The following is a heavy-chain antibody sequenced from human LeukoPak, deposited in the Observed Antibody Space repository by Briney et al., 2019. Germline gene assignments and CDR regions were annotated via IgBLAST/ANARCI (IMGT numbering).Heavy chain of an antibody. CDR1: GYTFTSYD. D-gene: IGHD3-22*01. J-gene: IGHJ5*02. V-gene: IGHV1-8*01. Sequence: GASVKLSCKASGYTFTSYDINWVRQATGQGLEWMGWMNPNSGNTGYAQKFQGRVTMTRNTTISTAYMELSSLRSEDTAVYYCARGGYDSSGYYYDWFDPWGQGTLVTVSS. CDR2: MNPNSGNT. CDR3: ARGGYDSSGYYYDWFDP.